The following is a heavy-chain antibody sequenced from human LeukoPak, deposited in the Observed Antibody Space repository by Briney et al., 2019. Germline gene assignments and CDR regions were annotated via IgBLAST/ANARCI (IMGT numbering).Heavy chain of an antibody. CDR2: INPSGGST. V-gene: IGHV1-46*01. CDR3: ARVRGGYSYGYQYYFDY. Sequence: ASVKVSCKASGYTFTSYYMHWVRQAPGQGLEWMGIINPSGGSTSHAQKFQGRVTITTDESTSTAYMELSSLRSEDTAVYYCARVRGGYSYGYQYYFDYWGQGTLVTVSS. J-gene: IGHJ4*02. CDR1: GYTFTSYY. D-gene: IGHD5-18*01.